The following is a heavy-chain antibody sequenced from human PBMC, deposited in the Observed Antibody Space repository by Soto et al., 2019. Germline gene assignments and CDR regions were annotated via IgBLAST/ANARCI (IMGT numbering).Heavy chain of an antibody. D-gene: IGHD3-22*01. CDR3: ARDQDYYDLYYHGMDV. CDR2: INTFGSNI. CDR1: GFTFSSYG. V-gene: IGHV3-21*01. Sequence: GGSLRLSCAASGFTFSSYGMHWVRQAPGKGLERVSSINTFGSNIYYADSVKGRFTISRDNAENSLYLQMNSLRAEDTGLYYCARDQDYYDLYYHGMDVWGQGTTVTVSS. J-gene: IGHJ6*02.